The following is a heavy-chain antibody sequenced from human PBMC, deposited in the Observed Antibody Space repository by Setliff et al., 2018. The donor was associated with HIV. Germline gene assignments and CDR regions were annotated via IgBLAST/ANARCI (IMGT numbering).Heavy chain of an antibody. CDR1: GITFSSYW. J-gene: IGHJ4*02. CDR3: AQITVMGY. D-gene: IGHD4-4*01. CDR2: IKQDGSER. V-gene: IGHV3-7*01. Sequence: PGESLKISCVASGITFSSYWMSWVRQAPGKGLEWVANIKQDGSERSYVDSVKGRFTISRDNAKNSLYLQMNSLRAEDTAVYYCAQITVMGYWGQGTLVTVSS.